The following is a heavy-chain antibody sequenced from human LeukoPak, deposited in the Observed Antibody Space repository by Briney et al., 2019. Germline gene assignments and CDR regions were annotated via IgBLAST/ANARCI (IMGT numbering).Heavy chain of an antibody. CDR3: AREARHCTGGSCRNYFDS. CDR2: IYYSGST. Sequence: SETLSLTCTVSGGSISGYYWSWIRQPPGKGLEWIAYIYYSGSTNYNPSLMSRVTISVDTSKNQFSLKLSSVTAADTAVYYCAREARHCTGGSCRNYFDSWGQGTLVTVSS. V-gene: IGHV4-59*01. J-gene: IGHJ4*02. CDR1: GGSISGYY. D-gene: IGHD2-15*01.